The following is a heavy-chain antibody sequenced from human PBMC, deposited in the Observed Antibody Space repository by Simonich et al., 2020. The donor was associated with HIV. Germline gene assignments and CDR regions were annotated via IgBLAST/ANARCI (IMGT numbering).Heavy chain of an antibody. J-gene: IGHJ4*02. D-gene: IGHD3-3*01. V-gene: IGHV4-34*01. CDR3: ARRDRELILYFDY. Sequence: QVQLQQWGAGLLKPSETLSLTCAVYGGSFSGYYWSWIRPPPGQGLEWIGEINHRVIPNYKSSLNSLATISVDKSKNQFSLKLSAVTAADTAIYYCARRDRELILYFDYWGQGNLVTVSS. CDR2: INHRVIP. CDR1: GGSFSGYY.